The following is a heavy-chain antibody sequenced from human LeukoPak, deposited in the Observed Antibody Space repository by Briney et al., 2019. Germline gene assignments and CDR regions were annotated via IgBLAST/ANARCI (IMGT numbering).Heavy chain of an antibody. CDR2: IYYSGST. V-gene: IGHV4-39*07. Sequence: PSETLSLTCTVSGGSISSSSYYWGWIRQPPGKGLEWIGSIYYSGSTYYNPSLKSRVTISVDTSKNQFSLKLSSVTAADTAVYYCARVRALSYYDSSGDLYYFDYWGQGTLVTVSS. CDR1: GGSISSSSYY. J-gene: IGHJ4*02. D-gene: IGHD3-22*01. CDR3: ARVRALSYYDSSGDLYYFDY.